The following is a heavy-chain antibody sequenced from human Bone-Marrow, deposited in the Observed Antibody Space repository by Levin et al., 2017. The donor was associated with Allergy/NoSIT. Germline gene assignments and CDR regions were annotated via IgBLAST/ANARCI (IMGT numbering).Heavy chain of an antibody. J-gene: IGHJ4*02. V-gene: IGHV3-9*01. CDR3: VRDDRGGYDSRLDH. CDR1: GFTFDDYA. D-gene: IGHD5-12*01. CDR2: VSWNGRAI. Sequence: SLKISCTVSGFTFDDYAIHWVRQAPGKGLEWVSGVSWNGRAIGYADSVKGRFIISRDFTNNSLYLQMDSLKPEDTAFYYCVRDDRGGYDSRLDHWGQGTLVTVSS.